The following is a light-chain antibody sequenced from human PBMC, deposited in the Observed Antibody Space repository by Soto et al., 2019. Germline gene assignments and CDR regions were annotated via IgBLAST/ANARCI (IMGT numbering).Light chain of an antibody. CDR1: QSVSNSY. CDR2: DAS. V-gene: IGKV3-20*01. J-gene: IGKJ2*01. CDR3: QQYGSSPYT. Sequence: EIVLTQSPGTLSLSPGERATLSCRASQSVSNSYLVWYQQKVGQAPRLLMYDASSRATGIPDRFSGSGSGTDFILTISRLEPEDFAVYYCQQYGSSPYTFGQGTKLEIK.